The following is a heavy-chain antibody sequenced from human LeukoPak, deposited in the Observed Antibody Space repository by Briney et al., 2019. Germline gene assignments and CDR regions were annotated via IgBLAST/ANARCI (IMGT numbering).Heavy chain of an antibody. V-gene: IGHV3-30*04. CDR1: GFTFSSYA. D-gene: IGHD6-19*01. CDR2: ISYDGRDK. Sequence: GGSLRLSCAASGFTFSSYAMSWVRQAPGKGLEWVAVISYDGRDKYYADSVKGRFTISRDNSKNTLYLQMNSLRAEDTAVYSCARPYSSGWYGDFDYWGQGTLVTVSS. CDR3: ARPYSSGWYGDFDY. J-gene: IGHJ4*02.